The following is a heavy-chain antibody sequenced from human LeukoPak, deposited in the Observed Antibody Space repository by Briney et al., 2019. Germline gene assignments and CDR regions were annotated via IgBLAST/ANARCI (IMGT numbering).Heavy chain of an antibody. D-gene: IGHD3-16*02. CDR3: AKSRLGELSADYFDY. J-gene: IGHJ4*02. CDR1: GFTFSSYA. CDR2: ISYDGSNK. Sequence: GGSLRLSCAASGFTFSSYAMHWVRQAPGKGLEWVAVISYDGSNKYYADSVKGRFTISRDNSKNTLYLQMNSLRAEDTALYYCAKSRLGELSADYFDYWGQGTLVTVSS. V-gene: IGHV3-30-3*02.